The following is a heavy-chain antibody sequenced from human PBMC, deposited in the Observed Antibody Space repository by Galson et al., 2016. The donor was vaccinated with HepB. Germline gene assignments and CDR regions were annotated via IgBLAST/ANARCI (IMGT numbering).Heavy chain of an antibody. CDR1: GFSLSTYG. CDR2: ISYDGSNT. J-gene: IGHJ4*02. D-gene: IGHD5-24*01. CDR3: ARVRDGNNWRVQPFDL. Sequence: SLRPSCAASGFSLSTYGVHWVRQAPGKGLEWVAVISYDGSNTYQADSVKGRFTISRDNSKNTVYLQMNSLRAEDTAVYYCARVRDGNNWRVQPFDLWGQGTLVTVS. V-gene: IGHV3-30*03.